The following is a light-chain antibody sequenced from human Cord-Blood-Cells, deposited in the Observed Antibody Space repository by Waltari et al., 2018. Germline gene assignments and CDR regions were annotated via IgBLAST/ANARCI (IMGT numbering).Light chain of an antibody. Sequence: AIRMTQSPSSFSASTGDRVTITCRASQGISSYLAWYQQKPGKAPKLLIYAASTLQSGVPSRFSGSGSGTDFTRTISCLQSEDFATYYCQQYYSYQYTFGQGTKLEIK. J-gene: IGKJ2*01. V-gene: IGKV1-8*01. CDR1: QGISSY. CDR3: QQYYSYQYT. CDR2: AAS.